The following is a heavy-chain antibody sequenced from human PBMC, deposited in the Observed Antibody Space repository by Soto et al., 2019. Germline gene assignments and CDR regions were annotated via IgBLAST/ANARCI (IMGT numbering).Heavy chain of an antibody. Sequence: QVQLVQSGAEVKKPGASVKVSCKASGYTFSDYYIHWMRQAPGRGLEWMGWINPNSGGTKYAHKFQGWVTMTRDTSIKTAYMELSRLTSDDTAVYYCARESGGATATLDYYYFYMDVWGKGTTVTVSS. J-gene: IGHJ6*03. CDR3: ARESGGATATLDYYYFYMDV. D-gene: IGHD5-12*01. V-gene: IGHV1-2*04. CDR1: GYTFSDYY. CDR2: INPNSGGT.